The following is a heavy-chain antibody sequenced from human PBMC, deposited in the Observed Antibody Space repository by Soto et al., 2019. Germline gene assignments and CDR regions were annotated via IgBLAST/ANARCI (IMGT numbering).Heavy chain of an antibody. Sequence: LSLTCTVSGGSISSGDYYWSWIRQPPGKGLEWIGYIYYSGSTYYNPSLKSRVTISVDTSKNQFSLKLSSVTAADTAVYYCARDRTIAAAGINGMDVWGQGTTVTVSS. CDR1: GGSISSGDYY. CDR2: IYYSGST. D-gene: IGHD6-13*01. CDR3: ARDRTIAAAGINGMDV. J-gene: IGHJ6*02. V-gene: IGHV4-30-4*01.